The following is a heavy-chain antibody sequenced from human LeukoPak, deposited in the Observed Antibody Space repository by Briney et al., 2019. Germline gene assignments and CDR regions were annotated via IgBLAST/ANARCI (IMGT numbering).Heavy chain of an antibody. Sequence: VASVKVSCKASGYTFTSYGISWVRQAPGQGLEWMGWISAYNGNTNYAQKLQGRVTMTTDTSTSTAYMELRSLRSDDTAVYYCARVGRGIVVVITTGDYFDYWGQGTLVTVSS. CDR3: ARVGRGIVVVITTGDYFDY. J-gene: IGHJ4*02. D-gene: IGHD3-22*01. CDR1: GYTFTSYG. CDR2: ISAYNGNT. V-gene: IGHV1-18*01.